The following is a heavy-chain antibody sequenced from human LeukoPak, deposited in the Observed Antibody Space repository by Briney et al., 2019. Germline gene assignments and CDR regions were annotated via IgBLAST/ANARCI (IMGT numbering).Heavy chain of an antibody. CDR2: LSSSGTTI. J-gene: IGHJ6*03. CDR3: ARELRSGGTIFGVVIKPIRGYHYYYMDV. V-gene: IGHV3-48*03. D-gene: IGHD3-3*01. CDR1: GFTFSTYE. Sequence: GGSLRLSCAASGFTFSTYEMNWVRQAPGKGLEWISYLSSSGTTIYYVDSVKGRFTISRDNAKNSLYLQMNSLRAEDTALYYCARELRSGGTIFGVVIKPIRGYHYYYMDVWGKGTTVTISS.